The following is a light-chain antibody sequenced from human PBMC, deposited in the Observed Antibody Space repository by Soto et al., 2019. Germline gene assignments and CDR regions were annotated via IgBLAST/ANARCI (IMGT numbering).Light chain of an antibody. CDR1: QDITNY. CDR3: QHYNSYSEA. J-gene: IGKJ1*01. CDR2: GAS. V-gene: IGKV1-16*01. Sequence: DIQMTQSPSTLSASVGDRVTITCRASQDITNYLAWYLQKPGKAPKLLIYGASTLQSGVPSRFSGSGSGTDFTLTISSLQPDDFATYYCQHYNSYSEAFGQGTKVDIK.